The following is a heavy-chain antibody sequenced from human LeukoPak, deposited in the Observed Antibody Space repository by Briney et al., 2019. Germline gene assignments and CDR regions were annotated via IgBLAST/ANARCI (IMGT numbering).Heavy chain of an antibody. J-gene: IGHJ4*02. CDR2: INTDGSST. D-gene: IGHD6-13*01. CDR1: GITFSGYW. V-gene: IGHV3-74*01. Sequence: PGGSLRPSCAASGITFSGYWMHWVREAPGKRLLWVSRINTDGSSTPYAASVKGRFTISRDNAKNTLYLQMNSLTADDTAVYYCARSSSSWYYFDYWGQGTLVTVSS. CDR3: ARSSSSWYYFDY.